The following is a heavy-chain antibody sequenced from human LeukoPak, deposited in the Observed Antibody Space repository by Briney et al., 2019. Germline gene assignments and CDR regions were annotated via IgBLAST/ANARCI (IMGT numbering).Heavy chain of an antibody. Sequence: ASVKVSCKASGYTFTSYGISWVRQAPGQGLEWMGWISAYNGNTNYAQKFQGRVTMTTDTSTSTAYMELRSLRSDDTAVYYCARDPMGGLEDSSGSFDYWGQGTLVTVSS. CDR3: ARDPMGGLEDSSGSFDY. CDR1: GYTFTSYG. D-gene: IGHD6-19*01. V-gene: IGHV1-18*01. CDR2: ISAYNGNT. J-gene: IGHJ4*02.